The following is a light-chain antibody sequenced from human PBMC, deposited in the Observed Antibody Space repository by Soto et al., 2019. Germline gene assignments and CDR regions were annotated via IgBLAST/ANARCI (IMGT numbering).Light chain of an antibody. Sequence: EIVLTQSPATLSLSPGERATLSCRASQSVSSHLAWYQQKPGQAPRLLIYDASNRAAGIPARFSGSGSGTDFTLTISSLEPEDFAVYYCQQSSYWPLLWTFGGGTKVEIK. J-gene: IGKJ4*01. CDR2: DAS. V-gene: IGKV3-11*01. CDR3: QQSSYWPLLWT. CDR1: QSVSSH.